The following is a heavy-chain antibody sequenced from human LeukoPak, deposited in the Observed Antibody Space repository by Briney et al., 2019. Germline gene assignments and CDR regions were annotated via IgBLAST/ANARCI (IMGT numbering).Heavy chain of an antibody. CDR2: IYYSGST. CDR3: ARGTEGGELGYWFDP. J-gene: IGHJ5*02. D-gene: IGHD1-26*01. CDR1: GASISSGGYS. V-gene: IGHV4-61*08. Sequence: SQTLSLTCAVSGASISSGGYSWTWIRQPPGKGLEWIGYIYYSGSTNYNPSLKSRVTISVDTSKNQFSLKLSSVTAADTAVYYCARGTEGGELGYWFDPWGQGTLVTVSS.